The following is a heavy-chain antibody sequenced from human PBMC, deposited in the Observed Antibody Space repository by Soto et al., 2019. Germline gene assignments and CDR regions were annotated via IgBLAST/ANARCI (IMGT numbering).Heavy chain of an antibody. CDR1: GFTFSNAW. Sequence: GGSLRLSCAASGFTFSNAWMSWVRQAPGKGLEWVGRIKSKTDGGTTDYAAPVKGRFTISRDDSKNTLYLQMNSLKTEDTAVYYCTTKWLVLYAFDIWGQGTMVTVSS. V-gene: IGHV3-15*01. CDR3: TTKWLVLYAFDI. J-gene: IGHJ3*02. D-gene: IGHD6-19*01. CDR2: IKSKTDGGTT.